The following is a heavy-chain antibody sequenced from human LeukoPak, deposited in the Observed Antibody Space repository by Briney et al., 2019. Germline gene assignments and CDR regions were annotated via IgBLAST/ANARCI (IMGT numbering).Heavy chain of an antibody. J-gene: IGHJ4*02. D-gene: IGHD3-3*01. V-gene: IGHV4-59*01. Sequence: SETLSLTCTVSGGSISSYYWSWIRQPPGKGLEWIGYIYYSGSTNYNPSLKSRVTISVDTSKNQFSLKLSSVTAADTAVYYCARGSGDFWSGYYTAYFDYWGQGTLVTVSS. CDR1: GGSISSYY. CDR3: ARGSGDFWSGYYTAYFDY. CDR2: IYYSGST.